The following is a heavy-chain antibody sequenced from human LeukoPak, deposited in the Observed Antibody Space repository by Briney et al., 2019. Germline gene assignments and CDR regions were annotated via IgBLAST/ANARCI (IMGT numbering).Heavy chain of an antibody. CDR1: GFTFSSCA. D-gene: IGHD3-9*01. CDR2: ISGSGDST. J-gene: IGHJ4*02. V-gene: IGHV3-23*01. CDR3: AKPPSDNLLTGSLYYFDY. Sequence: GGSLRLSCAASGFTFSSCAMSWVRQAPGKGLEWVSGISGSGDSTDYADSVKGRFTISRDNSKNTLYLQINSLRAEDTAVYYCAKPPSDNLLTGSLYYFDYWGQGTLVTVSP.